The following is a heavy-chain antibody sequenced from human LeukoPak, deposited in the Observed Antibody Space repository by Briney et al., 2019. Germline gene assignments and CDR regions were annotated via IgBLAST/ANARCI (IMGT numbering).Heavy chain of an antibody. V-gene: IGHV3-23*01. Sequence: GGSLRPSCAASGFTFSDYGMTWVRQTPGNGLEWVSSITGGGLHTYYVDSVKGRFVISRDNSKTTLYLQMNSLRTEDTAVYYCAKGLRIPSNWGQGIMVTVSS. CDR3: AKGLRIPSN. J-gene: IGHJ4*02. D-gene: IGHD2-21*01. CDR2: ITGGGLHT. CDR1: GFTFSDYG.